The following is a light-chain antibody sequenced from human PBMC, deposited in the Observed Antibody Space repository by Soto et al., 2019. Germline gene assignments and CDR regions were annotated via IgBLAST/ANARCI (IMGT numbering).Light chain of an antibody. CDR3: GTWYSSRSAWV. V-gene: IGLV1-51*01. CDR2: DNN. Sequence: QSVLTQPPSVSAAPGQKVTISCSGSSSNIGNNYVSWYQQLPGTAPKLLIYDNNKRPSGIPDRFSGSKSGTSATLGITGLQTGDEADYYCGTWYSSRSAWVFGGGTKLTVL. CDR1: SSNIGNNY. J-gene: IGLJ3*02.